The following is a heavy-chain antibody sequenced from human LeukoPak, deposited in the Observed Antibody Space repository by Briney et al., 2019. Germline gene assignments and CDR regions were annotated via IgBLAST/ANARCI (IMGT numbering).Heavy chain of an antibody. CDR1: GFTFDDYG. Sequence: GGSLRLSCAASGFTFDDYGMSWVRQAPGKGLEWVSAISGSGGSTYYADSVKGRFTISRDNSKNTLYLQMNSLRAEDTAVYYCAKDLEGWLPSVRFDYWGQGTLVTVSS. D-gene: IGHD5-24*01. CDR2: ISGSGGST. CDR3: AKDLEGWLPSVRFDY. V-gene: IGHV3-23*01. J-gene: IGHJ4*02.